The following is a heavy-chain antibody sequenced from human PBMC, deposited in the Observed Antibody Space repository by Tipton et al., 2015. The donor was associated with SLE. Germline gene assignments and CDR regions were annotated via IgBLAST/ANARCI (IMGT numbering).Heavy chain of an antibody. V-gene: IGHV1-18*01. Sequence: QSGAEVKKPGASVHVSCKASGYTFISSDITWVRQAPGQGLEWMGWISPYNGHTKYAQNLQGRVTMTTDTSTSTAYLELRSLRSDDTAVYYCAREGGGVGATYYYYGMDVWGQGTTVTVSS. CDR3: AREGGGVGATYYYYGMDV. CDR2: ISPYNGHT. D-gene: IGHD1-26*01. CDR1: GYTFISSD. J-gene: IGHJ6*02.